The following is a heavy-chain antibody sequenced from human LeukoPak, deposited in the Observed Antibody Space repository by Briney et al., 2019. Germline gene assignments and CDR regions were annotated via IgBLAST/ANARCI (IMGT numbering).Heavy chain of an antibody. V-gene: IGHV4-34*01. J-gene: IGHJ5*02. CDR1: GGSFSGYY. Sequence: SETLSLTCAVYGGSFSGYYWSWIRQPPGKGLEWIGEINHSGSTNYNPSLKSRVTISVDTSKNQFSLKLSSVTAADTAVYYCARLKYSSWFDPWGQGTLVTVSS. D-gene: IGHD6-6*01. CDR2: INHSGST. CDR3: ARLKYSSWFDP.